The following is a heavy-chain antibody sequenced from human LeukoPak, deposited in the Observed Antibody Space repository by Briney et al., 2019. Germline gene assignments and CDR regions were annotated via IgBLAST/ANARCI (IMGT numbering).Heavy chain of an antibody. J-gene: IGHJ4*02. CDR3: ARGSRKGYYDSSGYLEDFDY. D-gene: IGHD3-22*01. CDR2: INPSGGST. CDR1: GYTFTSYY. V-gene: IGHV1-46*01. Sequence: ASVKVSCKASGYTFTSYYMHWVRQAPGQGLKWMGIINPSGGSTSYAQKFQGRVTMTRDTSTSTVYMELSSLRSEDTAVYYCARGSRKGYYDSSGYLEDFDYWGQGTLVTVSS.